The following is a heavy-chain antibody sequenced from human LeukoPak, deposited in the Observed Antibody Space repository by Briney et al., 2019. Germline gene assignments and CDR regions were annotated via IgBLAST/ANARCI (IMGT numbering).Heavy chain of an antibody. CDR3: ARGLWRYYDFWSGYNDKYYFDY. CDR2: MNPNSGNT. V-gene: IGHV1-8*03. CDR1: GYTFTSYD. Sequence: ASVKVSCKASGYTFTSYDINWVRQAPGQGLEWMGWMNPNSGNTGYAQKFQGRVTITRNTSISTAYMELSSLRSEDTAVYYCARGLWRYYDFWSGYNDKYYFDYWGQGTLVTVSS. J-gene: IGHJ4*02. D-gene: IGHD3-3*01.